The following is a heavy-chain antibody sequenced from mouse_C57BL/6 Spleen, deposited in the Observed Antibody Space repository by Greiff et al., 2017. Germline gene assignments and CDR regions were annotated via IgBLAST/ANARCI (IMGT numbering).Heavy chain of an antibody. CDR2: IYPSDSET. CDR3: ARGWDAMDY. J-gene: IGHJ4*01. D-gene: IGHD1-1*02. Sequence: VQLQQPGAELVRPGSSVKLSCKASGYTFTSYWMDWVKQRPGQGLEWIGNIYPSDSETHYNQKFKDKATLTVDKSSSTAYMQLSSLTSEDSAVYYCARGWDAMDYWGQGTSVTVSS. CDR1: GYTFTSYW. V-gene: IGHV1-61*01.